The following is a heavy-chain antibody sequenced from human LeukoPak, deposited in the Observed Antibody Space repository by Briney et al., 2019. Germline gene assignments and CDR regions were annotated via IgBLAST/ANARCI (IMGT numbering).Heavy chain of an antibody. D-gene: IGHD3-3*01. CDR1: GFTFRTYA. V-gene: IGHV3-23*01. J-gene: IGHJ4*02. Sequence: GGSLRLSCAASGFTFRTYAMSWSRQAPGKGLEWVSFISDNGGSTYYADSVKGRFTISRDNSKNSMYLQMSSLGAEDTAIYYCAKDASARPSDYWGPGTLVTVSS. CDR3: AKDASARPSDY. CDR2: ISDNGGST.